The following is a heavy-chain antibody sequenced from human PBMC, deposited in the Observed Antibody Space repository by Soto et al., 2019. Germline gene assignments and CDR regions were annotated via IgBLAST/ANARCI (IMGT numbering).Heavy chain of an antibody. J-gene: IGHJ4*02. Sequence: QVQLVQSGAEVKKPGSSVKVSCKDSGGTFSNYAISWVRQAPGQGLEWMGGIIPVFRTSNYAQKFKGRLMIIADESTSTAYMELSSLRSEDTAVYYCARDPAGYNSGCPGRSFDSWGQGTLVTVSS. CDR2: IIPVFRTS. D-gene: IGHD6-19*01. CDR3: ARDPAGYNSGCPGRSFDS. V-gene: IGHV1-69*01. CDR1: GGTFSNYA.